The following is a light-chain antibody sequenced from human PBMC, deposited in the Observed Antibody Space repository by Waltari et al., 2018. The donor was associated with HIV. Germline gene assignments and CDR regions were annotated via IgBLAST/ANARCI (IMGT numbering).Light chain of an antibody. J-gene: IGLJ2*01. CDR3: QSGEAWKKYEAV. CDR2: KDT. Sequence: SFELTQPPSVSVSPGQTATITRSGDVLATIYGPWYQVKPGQAPVVVIYKDTERPSGIPERLSRSSSWTTGTLTTTGVLTENEADDDCQSGEAWKKYEAVFGGGTKVTVL. CDR1: VLATIY. V-gene: IGLV3-25*03.